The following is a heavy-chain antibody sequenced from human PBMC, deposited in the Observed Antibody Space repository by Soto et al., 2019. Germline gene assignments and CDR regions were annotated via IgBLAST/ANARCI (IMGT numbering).Heavy chain of an antibody. CDR1: GFTFSSYA. J-gene: IGHJ4*02. D-gene: IGHD2-2*01. CDR2: ISYDGSNK. Sequence: SLRLSCAASGFTFSSYAMHWVRQAPGKGLEWVAVISYDGSNKYYADSVKGRFTISRDNSKNTLYLQMNSLRAEDTAVYYCAKVSDGVYCSSTSCYFDYWGQGTLVTVSS. V-gene: IGHV3-30-3*01. CDR3: AKVSDGVYCSSTSCYFDY.